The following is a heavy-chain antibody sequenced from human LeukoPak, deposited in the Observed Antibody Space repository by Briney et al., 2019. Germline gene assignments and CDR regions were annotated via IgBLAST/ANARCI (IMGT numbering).Heavy chain of an antibody. J-gene: IGHJ6*02. D-gene: IGHD3-9*01. V-gene: IGHV4-61*02. CDR2: IYTSGST. CDR3: ARVLRYFDWRGDGMDV. CDR1: GGSINSGSYY. Sequence: SQTLSLTCTVSGGSINSGSYYWSSIRPPAGKGLEWIGRIYTSGSTNYNPSLKSRVTISVDTSKNQFSLKLSSVTAADTAVYYCARVLRYFDWRGDGMDVWGQGTTVTVSS.